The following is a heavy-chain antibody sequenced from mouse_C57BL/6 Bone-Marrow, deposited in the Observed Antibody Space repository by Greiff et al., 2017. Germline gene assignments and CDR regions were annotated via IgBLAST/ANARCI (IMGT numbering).Heavy chain of an antibody. D-gene: IGHD2-5*01. CDR2: ISDGGSYT. J-gene: IGHJ1*03. CDR3: ARGRTIGTYWYFDV. V-gene: IGHV5-4*03. Sequence: EVKVVESGGGLVKPGGSLKLSCAASGFTFSSYAMSWVRQTPEKRLEWVATISDGGSYTYYPDNVKGRFTISKDNAKNNLYLQMSHLKSEDTAMYYWARGRTIGTYWYFDVWGTGTTVTVSS. CDR1: GFTFSSYA.